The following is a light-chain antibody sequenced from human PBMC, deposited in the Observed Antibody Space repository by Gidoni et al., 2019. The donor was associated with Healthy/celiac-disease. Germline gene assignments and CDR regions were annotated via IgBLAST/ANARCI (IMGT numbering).Light chain of an antibody. CDR1: QSISSY. CDR3: QQSYSTPLCS. Sequence: DIQMTQSPSSLSASVGDRVTITCRASQSISSYLNWYQQKPGKAPKLLIYAESSLQSGVPARFSGSGSGTDFTLTISSLQPEDFATYYCQQSYSTPLCSFXQXTKLEIK. CDR2: AES. J-gene: IGKJ2*04. V-gene: IGKV1-39*01.